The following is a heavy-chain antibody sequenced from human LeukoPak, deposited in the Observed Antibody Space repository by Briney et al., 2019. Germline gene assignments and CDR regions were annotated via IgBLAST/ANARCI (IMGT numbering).Heavy chain of an antibody. D-gene: IGHD3-16*01. V-gene: IGHV5-51*01. J-gene: IGHJ4*02. Sequence: GESLKISCKGSGYTFATYWIASVRQMPGKGLEWMGIIYPGDSDTRYSPSFQGQVTISADKSISTAYLQWTSLKASDTAIYYCARFGASGESYAAPLDYWGQGTLVTVSS. CDR1: GYTFATYW. CDR2: IYPGDSDT. CDR3: ARFGASGESYAAPLDY.